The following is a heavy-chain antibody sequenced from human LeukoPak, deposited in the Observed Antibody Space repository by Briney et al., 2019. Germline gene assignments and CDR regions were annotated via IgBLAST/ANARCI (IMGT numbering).Heavy chain of an antibody. CDR2: ISGSGGST. J-gene: IGHJ4*02. D-gene: IGHD3-16*01. Sequence: GGSLRLSCAASGFTFSSYGMHWVRQAPGKGLEWVSAISGSGGSTYYADSVKGRFTISRDNSKNTLYLQMNSLRAEDTAVYYCAKDRTSLGVYYFDYWGQGTLVTVSS. CDR1: GFTFSSYG. CDR3: AKDRTSLGVYYFDY. V-gene: IGHV3-23*01.